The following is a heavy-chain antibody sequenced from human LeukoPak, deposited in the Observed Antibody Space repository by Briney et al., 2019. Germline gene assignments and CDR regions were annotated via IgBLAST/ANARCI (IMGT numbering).Heavy chain of an antibody. D-gene: IGHD4-17*01. V-gene: IGHV3-74*01. CDR2: INSDGSTT. Sequence: GGSLRLSCAASGFTFSNYWMHWVRRAPGKGLVWVSRINSDGSTTNYADSVKGRFTISRDNAKSTLYLQMNSLRAEDTAVYYCARIGATVTTLDYWGQGTLVTVSS. CDR1: GFTFSNYW. CDR3: ARIGATVTTLDY. J-gene: IGHJ4*02.